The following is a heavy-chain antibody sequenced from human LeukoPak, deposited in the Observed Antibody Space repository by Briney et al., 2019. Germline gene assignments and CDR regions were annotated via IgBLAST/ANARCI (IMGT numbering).Heavy chain of an antibody. Sequence: GGSLRLSCAASGFNFNAYTMNWVRQAPGKGLDWVSSISTSSTYIYYADSVKGRFTISRDNAKKSLYVQMNSLRAEDTAVYYCASGIYDGSPLDYWGQGTLVTVSS. CDR2: ISTSSTYI. CDR3: ASGIYDGSPLDY. V-gene: IGHV3-21*01. CDR1: GFNFNAYT. J-gene: IGHJ4*02. D-gene: IGHD3-3*01.